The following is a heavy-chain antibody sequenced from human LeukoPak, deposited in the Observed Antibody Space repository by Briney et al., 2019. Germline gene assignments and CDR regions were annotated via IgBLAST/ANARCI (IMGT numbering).Heavy chain of an antibody. CDR2: ISWNSGSI. CDR3: AKDGDGYNPPYFDY. J-gene: IGHJ4*02. Sequence: PGRSLRLSCAASGFTFDDYAMHWGREAPGKGLEWVSGISWNSGSIGYADSVKGRFTISRDNAKNSLYLQMNSLRAEDTALYYCAKDGDGYNPPYFDYWGQGTLVTVSS. V-gene: IGHV3-9*01. D-gene: IGHD5-24*01. CDR1: GFTFDDYA.